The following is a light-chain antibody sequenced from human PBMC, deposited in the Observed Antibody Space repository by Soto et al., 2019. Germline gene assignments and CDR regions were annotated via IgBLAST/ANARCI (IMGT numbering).Light chain of an antibody. V-gene: IGKV3-11*01. CDR2: DAS. Sequence: EIVLTQSPATLSLSPGERATLSCRASQSVNSYLAWYQQKPGQAPRLLIFDASNRATGIPARFSGSGSGTDFTLTISSLEPEDFAVYYCQQRSNWPGTFGQGTNLEIK. CDR3: QQRSNWPGT. J-gene: IGKJ2*01. CDR1: QSVNSY.